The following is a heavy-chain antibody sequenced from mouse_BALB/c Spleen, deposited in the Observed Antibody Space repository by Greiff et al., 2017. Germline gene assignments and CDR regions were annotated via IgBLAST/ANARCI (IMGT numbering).Heavy chain of an antibody. D-gene: IGHD1-1*01. Sequence: DVKLVESGGGLVKPGGSLKLSCAASGFTFSSYTMTWVRQTPEKRLEWVATISSGGSYTYYPASVKGRFTISRDNAKNTLYLQMSSLKSEDTAMYCCTSGELRRYAMDDWGQGTSVTVSS. CDR3: TSGELRRYAMDD. CDR1: GFTFSSYT. J-gene: IGHJ4*01. CDR2: ISSGGSYT. V-gene: IGHV5-6-4*01.